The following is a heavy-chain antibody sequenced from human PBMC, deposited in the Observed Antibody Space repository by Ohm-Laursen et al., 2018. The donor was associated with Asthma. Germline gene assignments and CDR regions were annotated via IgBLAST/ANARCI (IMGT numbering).Heavy chain of an antibody. CDR3: ATWTGNYPLDV. CDR2: INPDGRET. D-gene: IGHD3/OR15-3a*01. CDR1: EFTFSLYS. J-gene: IGHJ6*02. V-gene: IGHV3-7*03. Sequence: SLRLSCAASEFTFSLYSMNWVRQAPGKGLEWVANINPDGRETRHVDSVKGRFTISRDNAKDSLSLQMNSLRADDTAVYYCATWTGNYPLDVWGQGTKVTVSS.